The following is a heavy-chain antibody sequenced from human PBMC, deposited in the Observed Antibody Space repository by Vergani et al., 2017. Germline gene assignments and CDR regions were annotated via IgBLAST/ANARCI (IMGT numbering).Heavy chain of an antibody. CDR2: MYHSGNT. V-gene: IGHV4-59*01. CDR1: GGSMSGYY. Sequence: QVRLQESGPGLVKPSETLSLTCSVSGGSMSGYYWSWIRQPPGQELEWIGYMYHSGNTNYNPSLETRVTISGDPSKNQFSLKLNSVTAADTAVYYCGRVADFYGLGSRLLDLWGQGILVTVSS. J-gene: IGHJ5*02. CDR3: GRVADFYGLGSRLLDL. D-gene: IGHD3-10*01.